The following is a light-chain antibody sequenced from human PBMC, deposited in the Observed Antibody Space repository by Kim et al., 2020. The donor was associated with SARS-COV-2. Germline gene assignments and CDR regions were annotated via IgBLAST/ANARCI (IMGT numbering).Light chain of an antibody. Sequence: SSELTQDPAVSVALGQTVRITCQGNSLRNYYASWYQQKPGKAPVLVIYNKNNRPSGIPDRFSGSSSGDTASLTITGAQAEDEADYYCNSRDYTGDVWVFGGGTQLTVL. CDR3: NSRDYTGDVWV. V-gene: IGLV3-19*01. J-gene: IGLJ3*02. CDR2: NKN. CDR1: SLRNYY.